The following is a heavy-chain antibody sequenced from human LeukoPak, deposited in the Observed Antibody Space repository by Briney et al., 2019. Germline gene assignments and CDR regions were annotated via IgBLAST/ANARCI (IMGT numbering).Heavy chain of an antibody. V-gene: IGHV4-59*01. J-gene: IGHJ3*01. CDR2: VYYTGST. CDR1: GGSISSYY. Sequence: SETLSLTCTVSGGSISSYYWSWVRQPPGKGLEWIGFVYYTGSTNYSPSLKSRVTISVDTSKNQFSLKLRSVTAADTAVYYCARISSSNWYDERGAFDVWGQGTMVTVSS. D-gene: IGHD6-13*01. CDR3: ARISSSNWYDERGAFDV.